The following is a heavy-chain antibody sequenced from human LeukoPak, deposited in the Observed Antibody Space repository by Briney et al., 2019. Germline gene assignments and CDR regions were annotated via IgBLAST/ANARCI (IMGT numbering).Heavy chain of an antibody. CDR1: GYTFTDYY. CDR2: INLSSGGT. Sequence: ASVKVSCKASGYTFTDYYMHWVRQAPGQGLEWMGWINLSSGGTNYAQKFQGRVTITRNTSISTAYMELSSLRSEDTAVYYCARGTKSEYSGSYSDYYYYMDVWGKGTTVTVSS. V-gene: IGHV1-2*02. D-gene: IGHD1-26*01. J-gene: IGHJ6*03. CDR3: ARGTKSEYSGSYSDYYYYMDV.